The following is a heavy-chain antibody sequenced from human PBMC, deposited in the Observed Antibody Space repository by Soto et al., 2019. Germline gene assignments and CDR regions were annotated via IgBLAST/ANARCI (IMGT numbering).Heavy chain of an antibody. CDR3: ARAVAGYYFDY. Sequence: QVQLVQSGAEVKNPGSSVKVSCKASEGTFSSYPISWVEQAPGKGLGGMGGFIPIFGTANYAQKFQGRVTITADESTSTAYMELSSLRSEDTAVYYCARAVAGYYFDYWGQGTLVTVSS. D-gene: IGHD6-19*01. J-gene: IGHJ4*02. CDR1: EGTFSSYP. V-gene: IGHV1-69*01. CDR2: FIPIFGTA.